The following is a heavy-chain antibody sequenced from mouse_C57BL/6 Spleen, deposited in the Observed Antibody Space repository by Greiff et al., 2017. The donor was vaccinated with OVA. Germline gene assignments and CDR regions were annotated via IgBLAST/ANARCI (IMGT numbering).Heavy chain of an antibody. J-gene: IGHJ2*01. CDR1: GYAFTNYL. CDR3: ARRIYYDYDDDY. V-gene: IGHV1-54*01. CDR2: INPGSGGT. Sequence: QVQLKQSGAELVRPGTSVKVSCKASGYAFTNYLIEWVKQRPGQGLEWIGVINPGSGGTNYNEKFKGKATLTADKSSSTAYMQLSSLTSEDSAVYFCARRIYYDYDDDYWGQGTTLTVSS. D-gene: IGHD2-4*01.